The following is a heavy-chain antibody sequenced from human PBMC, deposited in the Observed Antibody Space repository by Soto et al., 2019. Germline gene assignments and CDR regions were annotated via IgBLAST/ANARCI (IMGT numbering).Heavy chain of an antibody. CDR3: ARWLGYGPHFDY. J-gene: IGHJ4*02. Sequence: PSETLSRTCAVSGGSISSGDYYWSWIRQPPGKGLEWIGYIFYSGSTYYNPSLKSRVTISVDTSKNQFSLKLSSVTAADTAVYYCARWLGYGPHFDYWGQGTLVTVSS. CDR2: IFYSGST. CDR1: GGSISSGDYY. D-gene: IGHD5-12*01. V-gene: IGHV4-30-4*01.